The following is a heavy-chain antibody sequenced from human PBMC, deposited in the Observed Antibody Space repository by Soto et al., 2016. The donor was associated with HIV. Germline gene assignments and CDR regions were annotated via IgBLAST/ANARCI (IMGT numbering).Heavy chain of an antibody. Sequence: EVQLVESGGGSVQPGGNRETLLCSLWIHLHKVLDALGPPSSGEGDVVWVSRVNSDGSRATYADSVKGRFTISRDNAKNTLYLQMNNLTVEDTGIYYCAKDSDGYNSYLEHWGQGTPVTVSS. V-gene: IGHV3-74*03. CDR2: VNSDGSRA. CDR3: AKDSDGYNSYLEH. J-gene: IGHJ1*01. CDR1: IHLHKVL. D-gene: IGHD5-12*01.